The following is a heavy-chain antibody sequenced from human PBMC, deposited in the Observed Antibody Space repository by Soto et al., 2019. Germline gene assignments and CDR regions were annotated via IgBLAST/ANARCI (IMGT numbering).Heavy chain of an antibody. D-gene: IGHD6-6*01. CDR3: AKPEEVVRGFDF. CDR1: GFTFGHFA. J-gene: IGHJ4*02. CDR2: ISGTGGAA. Sequence: GSLRLSCAASGFTFGHFAMSWVRQAPGKGLEWVAAISGTGGAAYYADSVKGRFTISRDNSRNTLFLQMNSLRVDDTAIYYCAKPEEVVRGFDFWGLGTLVTAPQ. V-gene: IGHV3-23*01.